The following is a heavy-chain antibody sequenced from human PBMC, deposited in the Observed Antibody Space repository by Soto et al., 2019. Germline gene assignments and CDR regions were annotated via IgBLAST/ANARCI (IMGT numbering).Heavy chain of an antibody. D-gene: IGHD3-3*01. J-gene: IGHJ4*02. Sequence: KFQGRVTITRDTSASTAYMELSSLRSEDTAVYYCARGANPLRFLEWLLESDYWGQGTLVTVSS. V-gene: IGHV1-3*01. CDR3: ARGANPLRFLEWLLESDY.